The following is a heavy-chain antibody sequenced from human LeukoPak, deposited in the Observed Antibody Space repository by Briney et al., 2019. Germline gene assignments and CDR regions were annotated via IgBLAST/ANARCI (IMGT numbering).Heavy chain of an antibody. CDR2: IKQDGSEK. Sequence: VGSLRLSCAASGFTCSSYWMSWVRQAPGKGLEWVANIKQDGSEKYFVDSVKGRFTISRDNAKNSLYLQMNSLRAEDTAVYYCARPYSSSAKGTFDIWGQGTMVTVSS. J-gene: IGHJ3*02. CDR1: GFTCSSYW. CDR3: ARPYSSSAKGTFDI. D-gene: IGHD6-13*01. V-gene: IGHV3-7*03.